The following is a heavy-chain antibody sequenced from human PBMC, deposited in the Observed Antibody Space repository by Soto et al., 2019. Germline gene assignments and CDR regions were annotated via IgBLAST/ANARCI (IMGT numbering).Heavy chain of an antibody. CDR1: GFIFSSYG. V-gene: IGHV3-33*01. CDR2: IWFDGSNK. J-gene: IGHJ4*02. Sequence: QVQLVDSGGGVVQPGRSLRLSCAASGFIFSSYGMHWVRQAPGKGLEWVAGIWFDGSNKYYADSVKGRFTISRDNSRNTLYLQMNGLRAEGTAVYYCARDAKSVETTGGFDYWGQGTLVTVSS. CDR3: ARDAKSVETTGGFDY. D-gene: IGHD1-26*01.